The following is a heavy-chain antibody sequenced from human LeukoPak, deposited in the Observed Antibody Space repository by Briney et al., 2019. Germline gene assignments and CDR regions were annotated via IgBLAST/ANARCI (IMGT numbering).Heavy chain of an antibody. CDR1: GGSISSYY. V-gene: IGHV4-4*07. CDR3: ARGTTVTTGYWYFDL. D-gene: IGHD4-17*01. CDR2: IYTSGST. J-gene: IGHJ2*01. Sequence: RPSETLSLTCPVSGGSISSYYWSWIRQPAGKGLEWIGRIYTSGSTNYNPSLKSRVTMSVDTSKNQFSLKLTSVTAADTAVYYCARGTTVTTGYWYFDLWGRGTLVTVSS.